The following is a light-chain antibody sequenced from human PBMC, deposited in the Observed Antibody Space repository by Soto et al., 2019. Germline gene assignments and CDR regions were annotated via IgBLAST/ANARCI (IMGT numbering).Light chain of an antibody. J-gene: IGKJ1*01. V-gene: IGKV3-11*01. CDR3: QQRSNWPRGT. CDR1: QIVSSK. CDR2: DAS. Sequence: EIVLAQSPGTLSLSPWERATLSCRASQIVSSKLAFYQQKPGQAPRLLIYDASNRATGIPARFSGSGSGTDFTLTISSLEPEDFAVYYCQQRSNWPRGTFGQGTKVDI.